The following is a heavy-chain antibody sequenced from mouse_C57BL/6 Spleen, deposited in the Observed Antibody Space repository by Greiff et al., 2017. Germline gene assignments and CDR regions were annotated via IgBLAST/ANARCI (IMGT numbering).Heavy chain of an antibody. V-gene: IGHV5-4*01. Sequence: EVKLVESGGGLVKPGGSLKLSCAASGFTFSSYAMSWVRQTPEKRLEWVATISAGGSYTYYPDNVKGRFTISRDNAKNNLYLQMSHLKSEDTAMYYCARDPTVVATDAYWGQGTLVTVSA. D-gene: IGHD1-1*01. CDR1: GFTFSSYA. CDR3: ARDPTVVATDAY. CDR2: ISAGGSYT. J-gene: IGHJ3*01.